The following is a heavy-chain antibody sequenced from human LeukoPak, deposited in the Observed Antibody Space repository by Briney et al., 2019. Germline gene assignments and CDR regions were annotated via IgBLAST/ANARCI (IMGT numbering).Heavy chain of an antibody. J-gene: IGHJ4*02. CDR1: GGSFSGYY. CDR3: ARGWVYYYGSGSYYEFDY. V-gene: IGHV4-34*01. Sequence: PSETPSLTCAVYGGSFSGYYGSWIRQPPGKGLEWIGEINHSGSTNYNPSLKSRVTISVDTSKNQFSLKLSSVTAADTAVYYCARGWVYYYGSGSYYEFDYWGQGTLVTVSS. CDR2: INHSGST. D-gene: IGHD3-10*01.